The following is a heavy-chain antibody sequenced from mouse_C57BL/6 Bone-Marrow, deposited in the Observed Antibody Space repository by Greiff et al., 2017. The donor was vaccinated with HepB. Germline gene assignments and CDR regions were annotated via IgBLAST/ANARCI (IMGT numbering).Heavy chain of an antibody. D-gene: IGHD2-4*01. V-gene: IGHV1-54*01. Sequence: VKLQESGAELVRPGTSVKVSCKASGYAFTNYLIEWVKQRPGQGLEWIGVINPGSGGTNYNEKFKGKATLTADKSSSTAYMQLSSLTSEDSAVYFCAGIYYDYDTYAMDYWGQGTSVTVSS. J-gene: IGHJ4*01. CDR1: GYAFTNYL. CDR2: INPGSGGT. CDR3: AGIYYDYDTYAMDY.